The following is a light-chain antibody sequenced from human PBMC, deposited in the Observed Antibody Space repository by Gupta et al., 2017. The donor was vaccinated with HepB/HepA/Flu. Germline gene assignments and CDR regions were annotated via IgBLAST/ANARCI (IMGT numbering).Light chain of an antibody. CDR3: NCRDSSGNVV. CDR1: SLRNYY. J-gene: IGLJ2*01. Sequence: SSELTQDPPVSVALGQTVRITCQGDSLRNYYASWFQQKPGQAPKLVLYGNNIRPSGIPDRLSGSNSGNTASLTIAGTQAEDEADYYCNCRDSSGNVVFGGGTRLTGL. CDR2: GNN. V-gene: IGLV3-19*01.